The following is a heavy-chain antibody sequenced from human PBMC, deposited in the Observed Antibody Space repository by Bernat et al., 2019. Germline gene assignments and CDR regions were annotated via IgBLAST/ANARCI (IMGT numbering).Heavy chain of an antibody. CDR3: ATYSSSSNY. CDR2: VSGSGGST. J-gene: IGHJ4*02. D-gene: IGHD6-19*01. CDR1: GFTFGSYA. V-gene: IGHV3-23*01. Sequence: EVQLLESGGGLVQPGGSLRLSCAASGFTFGSYAMSWVRQAPGKGLEWVSTVSGSGGSTYYADSVKGRFTISRDNSKNTLYLQMNSLTAEDTAVYYCATYSSSSNYWGQGTMVTVSS.